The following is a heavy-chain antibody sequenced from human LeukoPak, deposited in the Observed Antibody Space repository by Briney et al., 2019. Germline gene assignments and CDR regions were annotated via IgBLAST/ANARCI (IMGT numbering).Heavy chain of an antibody. Sequence: PGGSLRLSCAASGFIFDDFGMSWVRQAPGKGLEWVSGINWNGGSTSYADSVKGRFTISRDNAKNSLYLQMNSLRAEDTAFYYCARDKAAAGTPFDYWGQGALVTVSS. CDR1: GFIFDDFG. D-gene: IGHD6-13*01. CDR3: ARDKAAAGTPFDY. CDR2: INWNGGST. V-gene: IGHV3-20*04. J-gene: IGHJ4*02.